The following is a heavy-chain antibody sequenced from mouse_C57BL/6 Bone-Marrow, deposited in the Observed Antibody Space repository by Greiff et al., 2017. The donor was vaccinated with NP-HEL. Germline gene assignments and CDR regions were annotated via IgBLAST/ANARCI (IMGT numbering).Heavy chain of an antibody. J-gene: IGHJ2*01. D-gene: IGHD4-1*01. CDR2: IYPGSGST. CDR3: ARRGISLGY. V-gene: IGHV1-55*01. CDR1: GYTFTSYW. Sequence: QVQLQQPGAELVKPGASVKMSCKASGYTFTSYWITWVKQRPGQGLEWIGDIYPGSGSTNYTEKFKGKVTLTVDTSSSTAYMQIRSLTSEDSAVFYCARRGISLGYWGQGTTLTVSS.